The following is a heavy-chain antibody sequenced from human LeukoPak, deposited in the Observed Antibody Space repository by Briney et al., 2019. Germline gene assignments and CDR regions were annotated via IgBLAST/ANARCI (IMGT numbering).Heavy chain of an antibody. CDR3: AKDLTTGTLSFDY. V-gene: IGHV3-30*02. CDR2: IRYDGSNK. Sequence: GGSLRLSCAASGFTFSSYGMHWVRQAPGKGLEWVAFIRYDGSNKYYADSVEGRFTISRDNSKNTLYLQMNSLRAEDTAVYYCAKDLTTGTLSFDYWGQGTLVTVSS. J-gene: IGHJ4*02. CDR1: GFTFSSYG. D-gene: IGHD1-1*01.